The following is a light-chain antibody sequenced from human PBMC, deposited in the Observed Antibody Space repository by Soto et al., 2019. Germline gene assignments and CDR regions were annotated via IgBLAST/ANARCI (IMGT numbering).Light chain of an antibody. CDR2: KDS. J-gene: IGLJ2*01. Sequence: SYDLTQPPSVSVSPGQTARITCSGDALPKQYAYWYQQKPGQAPVLVIYKDSERPSGIPERFSGSSSGTTVTLTISGVQAEDEADYYCQSADSSGTYVVFGGAT. CDR1: ALPKQY. V-gene: IGLV3-25*02. CDR3: QSADSSGTYVV.